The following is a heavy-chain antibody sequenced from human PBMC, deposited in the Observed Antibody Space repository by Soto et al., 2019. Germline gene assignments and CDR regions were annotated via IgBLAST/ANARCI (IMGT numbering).Heavy chain of an antibody. J-gene: IGHJ6*02. Sequence: EVQLVESGGGLVQPGGSLRLSCAASGFTFRPYWMSWVRQAPGKGLEWVGNVNQSGSENDYYVDSVKGRFTIARDNAENAVYLQMNSLRVEDTAVYYCARVTGNGYYGQDTWGMDVWGQGTTVFVSS. V-gene: IGHV3-7*04. D-gene: IGHD4-17*01. CDR3: ARVTGNGYYGQDTWGMDV. CDR1: GFTFRPYW. CDR2: VNQSGSEND.